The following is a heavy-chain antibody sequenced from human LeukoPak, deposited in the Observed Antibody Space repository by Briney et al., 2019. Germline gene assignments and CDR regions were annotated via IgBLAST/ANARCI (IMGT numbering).Heavy chain of an antibody. V-gene: IGHV4-39*01. CDR1: GGSISSSSYY. D-gene: IGHD3-22*01. CDR3: ARLPEDSSGYYYYFDY. CDR2: IYYSGST. J-gene: IGHJ4*02. Sequence: KPSETLSLTCTVSGGSISSSSYYWGWIRQPPGKGLEWIGSIYYSGSTYYKPSLKSRVTVSVDTSKNQFSLKLSSVTAADTAVYYCARLPEDSSGYYYYFDYWGQGTLVTVSS.